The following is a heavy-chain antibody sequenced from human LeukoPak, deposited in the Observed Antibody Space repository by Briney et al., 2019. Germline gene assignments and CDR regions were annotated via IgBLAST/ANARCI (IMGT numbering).Heavy chain of an antibody. J-gene: IGHJ5*02. CDR1: GFTFSSYA. Sequence: GSLRLSCAASGFTFSSYAMSWVRQAPGKGLEWVSGISGSGGSTYYADSVKGRFTISRDNSKSTLYLQMNSLRAEDTAVYYCARVIYGSGTYYKGWFDPWGQGTLVTVSS. CDR2: ISGSGGST. CDR3: ARVIYGSGTYYKGWFDP. D-gene: IGHD3-10*01. V-gene: IGHV3-23*01.